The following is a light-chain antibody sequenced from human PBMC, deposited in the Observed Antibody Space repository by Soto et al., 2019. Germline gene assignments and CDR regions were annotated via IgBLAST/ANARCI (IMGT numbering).Light chain of an antibody. CDR1: QSVSSNY. J-gene: IGKJ2*01. CDR3: QQYCASPST. V-gene: IGKV3-20*01. Sequence: EIVLTQSPGTLSLSPGERATLSCRASQSVSSNYLVWYQQRPGQALRLLIYGASSRATGIPDRFSGSGSGTDFALTISRLEPEDFAVYYCQQYCASPSTFGQGTKLEIK. CDR2: GAS.